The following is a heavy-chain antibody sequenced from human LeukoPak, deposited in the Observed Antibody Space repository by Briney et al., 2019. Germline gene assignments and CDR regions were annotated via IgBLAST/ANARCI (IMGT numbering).Heavy chain of an antibody. CDR2: ISSSSSTI. V-gene: IGHV3-48*01. CDR3: ARGPVVVITTTNWFDL. CDR1: GFTFSSYS. Sequence: PGGSLRLSCAASGFTFSSYSMNWVRQAPGKGLEWVSYISSSSSTIYYADSVKGRFTISRDNAKNSLYLQMNSLRAEDTAVYYCARGPVVVITTTNWFDLWGQGTLVTVSS. J-gene: IGHJ5*02. D-gene: IGHD3-22*01.